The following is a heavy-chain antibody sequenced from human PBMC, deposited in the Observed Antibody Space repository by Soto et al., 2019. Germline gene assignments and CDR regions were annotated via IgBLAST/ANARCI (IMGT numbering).Heavy chain of an antibody. Sequence: LVQSGAEVKKPGASVIVSCKASGYTFNTYTLHWVRQAPGQRPEWLGSINPGYGNTQYSQNFQGRVTITRNTSATIAYMELSSLRSEDTAVYYCAREVRRNWFDPSGQGTLVTVSS. CDR1: GYTFNTYT. CDR2: INPGYGNT. CDR3: AREVRRNWFDP. V-gene: IGHV1-3*01. J-gene: IGHJ5*02.